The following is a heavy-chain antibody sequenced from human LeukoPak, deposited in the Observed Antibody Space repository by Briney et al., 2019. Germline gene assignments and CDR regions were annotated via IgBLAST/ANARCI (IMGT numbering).Heavy chain of an antibody. CDR3: ARDRGSTRRFDP. J-gene: IGHJ5*02. Sequence: PSETLSLTCTVSGGSISSGGYYWSWIRQHPGKGLEWIGYIYYSGSTYYNPSLKSRVTISVDTSKNQFSLKLSSVTAADTAVYYCARDRGSTRRFDPWGQGTLVTVSS. D-gene: IGHD5/OR15-5a*01. CDR1: GGSISSGGYY. V-gene: IGHV4-31*03. CDR2: IYYSGST.